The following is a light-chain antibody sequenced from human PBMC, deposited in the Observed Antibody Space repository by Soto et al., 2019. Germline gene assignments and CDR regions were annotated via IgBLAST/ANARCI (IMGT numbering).Light chain of an antibody. CDR2: AAS. CDR3: QQTYSTPVT. Sequence: DIQMTQSPSSLSASVGDRVTITCRASQSITNYLNWNQQKPGKAPKLLIYAASNLQSGVPSRFSGSGSGTDFTLTISSLQPEDFASYYCQQTYSTPVTFGGGTKVEIK. CDR1: QSITNY. V-gene: IGKV1-39*01. J-gene: IGKJ4*01.